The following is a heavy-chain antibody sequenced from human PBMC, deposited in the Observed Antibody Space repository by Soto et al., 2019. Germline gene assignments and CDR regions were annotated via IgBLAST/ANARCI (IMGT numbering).Heavy chain of an antibody. CDR2: ISSSSSYI. V-gene: IGHV3-21*01. J-gene: IGHJ4*02. CDR1: GFTFSSYS. D-gene: IGHD6-13*01. Sequence: GGSLRLSCAASGFTFSSYSMNWVRQAPGKGLEWVSSISSSSSYIYYADSVKGRFTISRDNAKNSLYLQMNSLRAEDTAVYYCARALPPYSSSWGTALDYWGQGTLVTVSS. CDR3: ARALPPYSSSWGTALDY.